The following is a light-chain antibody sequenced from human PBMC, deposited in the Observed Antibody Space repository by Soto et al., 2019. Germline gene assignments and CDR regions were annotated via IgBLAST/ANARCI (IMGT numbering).Light chain of an antibody. V-gene: IGKV1-39*01. CDR2: AAS. CDR1: QRISSY. J-gene: IGKJ4*01. Sequence: DIQVTQSPSSLSASVADRVTITCRTSQRISSYLNWFQQKPGKAPKLLIYAASTLQSGVPSRFSGSGSGTHFTLTISDLQPEDFATYYCQQTYTTPLTFGGGTKVEI. CDR3: QQTYTTPLT.